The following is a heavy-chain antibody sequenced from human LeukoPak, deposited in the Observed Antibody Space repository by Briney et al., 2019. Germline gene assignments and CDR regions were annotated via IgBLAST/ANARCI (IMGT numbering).Heavy chain of an antibody. D-gene: IGHD2-2*02. CDR2: ISYDGSNK. J-gene: IGHJ4*02. Sequence: PGGSLRLSCAASGFTFSSYGMHWVRQAPGKGLEWVAVISYDGSNKYYADSVKGRFTISRVNSKNTLYLQMNSLRAEDTAVYYCAKDPCSSTSCYMEYWGQGTLVTVSS. CDR1: GFTFSSYG. V-gene: IGHV3-30*18. CDR3: AKDPCSSTSCYMEY.